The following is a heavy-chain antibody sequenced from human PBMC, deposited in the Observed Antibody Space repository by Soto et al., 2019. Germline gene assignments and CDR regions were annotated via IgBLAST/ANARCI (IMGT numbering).Heavy chain of an antibody. J-gene: IGHJ6*03. V-gene: IGHV3-66*01. Sequence: GGSLRLSCAASGFTVSSNYMSWVRQAPGKGLEWVSVIYSGGSTYYADSVKGRFTISRDNSKNTLYLQMNSLRAEDTAVYYCARVNNEYQLLSSYDYYYYLDVWGKGTTVTVSS. CDR1: GFTVSSNY. D-gene: IGHD2-2*01. CDR2: IYSGGST. CDR3: ARVNNEYQLLSSYDYYYYLDV.